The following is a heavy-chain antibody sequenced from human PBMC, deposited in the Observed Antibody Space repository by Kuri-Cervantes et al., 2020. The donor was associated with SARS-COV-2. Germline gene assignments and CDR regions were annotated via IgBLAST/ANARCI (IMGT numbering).Heavy chain of an antibody. CDR2: ISSSSSTI. CDR1: GFTFSSYS. Sequence: GESLKISCAASGFTFSSYSMNWVRQAPGKGLEWVSYISSSSSTIYYADSVKGRFTISRDNAKNSLYLQMNGLRAEDTAVYYCARVATPGTYYYDSSGYYGAFDIWGQGTMVTVSS. V-gene: IGHV3-48*01. J-gene: IGHJ3*02. D-gene: IGHD3-22*01. CDR3: ARVATPGTYYYDSSGYYGAFDI.